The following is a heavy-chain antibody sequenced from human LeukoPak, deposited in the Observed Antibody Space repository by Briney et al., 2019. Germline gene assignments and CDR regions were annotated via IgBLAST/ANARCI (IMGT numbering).Heavy chain of an antibody. CDR2: INHSGST. CDR1: GGSFSGYY. V-gene: IGHV4-34*01. Sequence: SSETLSLTCAVYGGSFSGYYWSWIRQPPGKGLEWIGEINHSGSTNYNTSLKSRVTISVDTSKNQFSLKLSSVTAADTAVYYCARDFRRGLPVRGVTRFDPWGQGTLVTVSS. CDR3: ARDFRRGLPVRGVTRFDP. J-gene: IGHJ5*02. D-gene: IGHD3-10*01.